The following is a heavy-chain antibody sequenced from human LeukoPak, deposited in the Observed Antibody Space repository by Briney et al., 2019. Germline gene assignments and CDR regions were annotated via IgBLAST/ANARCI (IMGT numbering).Heavy chain of an antibody. CDR3: AQGLEGFGGYCSGGSCYFSY. J-gene: IGHJ4*02. CDR1: GFTFSSYW. Sequence: GGSLRLSCAASGFTFSSYWMSWVRQAPGKGLEWVANIKQDGSEKYYVDSVKGRFTISRDNAKNSLYLQMNSLRDEDTAVYYCAQGLEGFGGYCSGGSCYFSYWGQGTLVTVSS. CDR2: IKQDGSEK. V-gene: IGHV3-7*01. D-gene: IGHD2-15*01.